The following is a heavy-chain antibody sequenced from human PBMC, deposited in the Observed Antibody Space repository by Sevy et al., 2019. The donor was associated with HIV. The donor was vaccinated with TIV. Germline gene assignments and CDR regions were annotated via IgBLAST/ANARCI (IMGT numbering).Heavy chain of an antibody. CDR1: GYTFSDSGYY. Sequence: ASVKVSCKASGYTFSDSGYYVHWVRQAPGQGLEWMGWINPKSGATNYAQKFQGRVTMTRDTSVSTANMELSRLTSDDTAVYYCARESYDFWAGPVDYDYGMDVWGQGTTVTVSS. CDR2: INPKSGAT. V-gene: IGHV1-2*02. D-gene: IGHD3-3*01. CDR3: ARESYDFWAGPVDYDYGMDV. J-gene: IGHJ6*02.